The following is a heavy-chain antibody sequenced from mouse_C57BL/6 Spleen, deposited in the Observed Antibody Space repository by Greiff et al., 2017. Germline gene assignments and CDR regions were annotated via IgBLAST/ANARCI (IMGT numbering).Heavy chain of an antibody. V-gene: IGHV1-69*01. CDR1: GYTFTSYW. J-gene: IGHJ2*01. CDR3: ARVSGTYYFDY. D-gene: IGHD3-1*01. Sequence: QVQLQQPGAELVMPGASVKLSCKASGYTFTSYWMHWVKQRPGQGLEWIGEIDPSDSYTNYNQKFKGKYTLTVDKSSSTAYMQLSSLTSEDSAVYYCARVSGTYYFDYWGQGTTLTVSS. CDR2: IDPSDSYT.